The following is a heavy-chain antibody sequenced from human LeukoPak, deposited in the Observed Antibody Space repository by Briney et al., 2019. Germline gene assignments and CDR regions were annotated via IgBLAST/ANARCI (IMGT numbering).Heavy chain of an antibody. CDR2: FDPEDGET. J-gene: IGHJ4*02. D-gene: IGHD3-22*01. CDR1: GYTLTELS. CDR3: AVQPYYYDSSGYFAEDY. V-gene: IGHV1-24*01. Sequence: GASVKVSCKVSGYTLTELSMHWVRQAPGKGLEWIGGFDPEDGETIYAQKFQGKVTMTEDTSTDTAYMELSSLRSEDTAVYYCAVQPYYYDSSGYFAEDYWGQGTLVTVSS.